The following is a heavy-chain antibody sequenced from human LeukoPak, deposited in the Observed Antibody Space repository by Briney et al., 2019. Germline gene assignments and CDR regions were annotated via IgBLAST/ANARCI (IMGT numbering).Heavy chain of an antibody. CDR1: GFTFSSYS. CDR3: AKDNLDYYDSSGYYPTFDY. V-gene: IGHV3-21*01. Sequence: PGGSLRLSCAASGFTFSSYSMNWVRQAPGKGLEWVSSISSSSSYIYYADSVKGRFTISRDNAKNSLYLQMNSLRAEDTAVYYCAKDNLDYYDSSGYYPTFDYWGQGILVTVSS. CDR2: ISSSSSYI. D-gene: IGHD3-22*01. J-gene: IGHJ4*02.